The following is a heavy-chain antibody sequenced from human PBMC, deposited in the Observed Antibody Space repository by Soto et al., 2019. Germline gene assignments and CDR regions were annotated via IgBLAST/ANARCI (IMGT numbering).Heavy chain of an antibody. CDR1: GGTFSSYA. V-gene: IGHV1-69*13. Sequence: SVKVSCKASGGTFSSYAISWVRQAPGQGLEWMGGIIPIFGTANYAQKFQGRGTITADESTSTAYMELSSLRSEDMAVYYCARSSYSGYDLRHFDYWGQGTLVTVSS. D-gene: IGHD5-12*01. CDR3: ARSSYSGYDLRHFDY. J-gene: IGHJ4*02. CDR2: IIPIFGTA.